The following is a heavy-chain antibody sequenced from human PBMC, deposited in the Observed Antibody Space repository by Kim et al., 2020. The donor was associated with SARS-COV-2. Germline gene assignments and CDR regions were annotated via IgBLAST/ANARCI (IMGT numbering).Heavy chain of an antibody. Sequence: GGSLRLSCAASGFTFSSYSMNWVRQAPGKGLEWVSSISSSSSYIYYADSVKGRFTISRDNAKNSLYLQMNSLRAEDTAVYYCARDSKARVWELPEGGAFDIWGQGTMVTVSS. J-gene: IGHJ3*02. D-gene: IGHD1-26*01. V-gene: IGHV3-21*01. CDR2: ISSSSSYI. CDR3: ARDSKARVWELPEGGAFDI. CDR1: GFTFSSYS.